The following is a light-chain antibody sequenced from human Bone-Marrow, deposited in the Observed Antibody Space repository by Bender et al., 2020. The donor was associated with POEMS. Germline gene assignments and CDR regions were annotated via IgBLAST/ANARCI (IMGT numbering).Light chain of an antibody. Sequence: SYEVTQPPSVSVSPGQTASITCSGDDLGDKYVAWYQQKPGQSPVLVIYQDTKRPSGIPERFSGSNSGNTATLTISGIQAMDEADYYCQAWDTYSVIFGGGTTLSVL. CDR2: QDT. J-gene: IGLJ2*01. CDR1: DLGDKY. V-gene: IGLV3-1*01. CDR3: QAWDTYSVI.